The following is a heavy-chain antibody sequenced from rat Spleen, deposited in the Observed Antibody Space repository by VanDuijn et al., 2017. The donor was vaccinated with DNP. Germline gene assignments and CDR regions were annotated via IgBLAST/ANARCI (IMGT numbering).Heavy chain of an antibody. D-gene: IGHD4-6*01. V-gene: IGHV5-7*01. CDR1: GFTFSDYH. CDR2: IFYDGSST. CDR3: AKDQVWYAMDV. Sequence: EVQLVESGGGLVQPGRSLKLSCAASGFTFSDYHMAWVRQTPKKGLEWVATIFYDGSSTYYGDSVKGRCTISRDNAENTVYLQMNSLRSEDTATYYCAKDQVWYAMDVWGQGTSVTVSS. J-gene: IGHJ4*01.